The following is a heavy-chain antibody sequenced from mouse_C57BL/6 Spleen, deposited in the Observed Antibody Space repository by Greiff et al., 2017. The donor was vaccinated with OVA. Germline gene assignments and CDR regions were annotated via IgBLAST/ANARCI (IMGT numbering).Heavy chain of an antibody. CDR1: GYTFTDYN. D-gene: IGHD1-1*01. V-gene: IGHV1-18*01. J-gene: IGHJ4*01. CDR3: AIPITTVVGGAMDY. CDR2: INPNNGGT. Sequence: EVQLQQSGPELVKPGASVKIPCKASGYTFTDYNMDWVKQSHGKSLEWIGDINPNNGGTIYNQKFKGKATLTVDKSSSTAYMELRSLTSEDTAVYYCAIPITTVVGGAMDYWGQGTSVTVSS.